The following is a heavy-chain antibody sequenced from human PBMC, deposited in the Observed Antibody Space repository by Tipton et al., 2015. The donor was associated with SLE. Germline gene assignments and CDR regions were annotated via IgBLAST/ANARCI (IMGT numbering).Heavy chain of an antibody. V-gene: IGHV3-66*01. CDR1: GFTFSDYY. J-gene: IGHJ6*03. D-gene: IGHD6-13*01. Sequence: GSLRLSCAASGFTFSDYYMSWIRQAPGEGLEWVSVIYSGGSTYYADSVKGRFTISRDNSKNTLYLQMNSLRAEDTAVYYCARSAGYYYHYMDVWGKGTTVTVSS. CDR2: IYSGGST. CDR3: ARSAGYYYHYMDV.